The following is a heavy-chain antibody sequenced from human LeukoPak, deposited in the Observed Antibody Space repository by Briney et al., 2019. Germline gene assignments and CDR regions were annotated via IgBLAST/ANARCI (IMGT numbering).Heavy chain of an antibody. CDR1: GFTFDDYA. J-gene: IGHJ4*02. V-gene: IGHV3-9*01. CDR3: AKAQWLVDRDYFDY. CDR2: ISWNSGSI. D-gene: IGHD6-19*01. Sequence: GGSLRLSCAASGFTFDDYAMEWVRHAPGKGVEWVSGISWNSGSIGYADSVKGRFTISRDNAKNSLYLQMNSLRAEDTALYYCAKAQWLVDRDYFDYWGQGTLVTVSS.